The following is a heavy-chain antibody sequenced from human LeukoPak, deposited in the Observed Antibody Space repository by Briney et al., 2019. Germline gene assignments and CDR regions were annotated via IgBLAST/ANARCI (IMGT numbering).Heavy chain of an antibody. Sequence: PSETLSLTCTVSGGSLSTSSYYWGWIRQPPGKGLEWIGSIYYSGSTYYNPSLKSRVTISVDTSKNQFSLKLSSVTAADTAVYYCARDRSRVYFDYCGQGALVTVSS. D-gene: IGHD3-10*01. V-gene: IGHV4-39*07. CDR2: IYYSGST. J-gene: IGHJ4*02. CDR1: GGSLSTSSYY. CDR3: ARDRSRVYFDY.